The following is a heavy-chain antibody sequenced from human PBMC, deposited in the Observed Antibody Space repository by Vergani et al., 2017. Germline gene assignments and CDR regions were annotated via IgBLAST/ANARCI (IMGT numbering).Heavy chain of an antibody. CDR2: IYTSGST. D-gene: IGHD2-2*01. CDR1: GGSISSGSYY. J-gene: IGHJ2*01. CDR3: ARASPRVVPAAMYWYFDL. Sequence: QVQLQESGPGLVKPSQTLSLTCTVSGGSISSGSYYWSWIRQPAGKGLEWIGRIYTSGSTNYNPSLKSRVTISVDTSKNQCSLKLSSVTAADTAVYYCARASPRVVPAAMYWYFDLWGRGTLVTVSS. V-gene: IGHV4-61*02.